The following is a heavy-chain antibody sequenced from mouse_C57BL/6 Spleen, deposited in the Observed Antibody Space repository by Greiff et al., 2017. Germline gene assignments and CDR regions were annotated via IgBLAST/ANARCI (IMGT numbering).Heavy chain of an antibody. V-gene: IGHV5-17*01. CDR2: ISSGSSTI. Sequence: EVMLVESGGGLVKPGGSLKLSCAASGFTFSDYGMHWVRQAPEKGLEWVAYISSGSSTIYYADTVKGRFTISRDNAKNTLFLQMTSLRSEDTAMYYCARRIYYYGSSYAMDYWGKGTSVTVSS. CDR1: GFTFSDYG. D-gene: IGHD1-1*01. J-gene: IGHJ4*01. CDR3: ARRIYYYGSSYAMDY.